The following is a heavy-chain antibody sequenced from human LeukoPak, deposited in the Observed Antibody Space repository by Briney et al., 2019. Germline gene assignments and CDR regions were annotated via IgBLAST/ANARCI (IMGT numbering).Heavy chain of an antibody. V-gene: IGHV1-2*02. CDR1: GYTFTCYY. Sequence: ASVKVSCKASGYTFTCYYMRWVRQAPGPGHELMGLINPNSGGTNYAQKFQGRVTMTRDTSISTAYMELSRLRSDDTAVYYCARNRIDLVWFDPWGQGTLVTVSS. J-gene: IGHJ5*02. CDR3: ARNRIDLVWFDP. CDR2: INPNSGGT. D-gene: IGHD2-15*01.